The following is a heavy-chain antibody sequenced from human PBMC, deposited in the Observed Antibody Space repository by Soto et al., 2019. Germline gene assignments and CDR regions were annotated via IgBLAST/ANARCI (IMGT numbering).Heavy chain of an antibody. V-gene: IGHV5-51*01. CDR2: IYPGDSDT. D-gene: IGHD2-2*01. Sequence: PGESLKISCKGSGYNFTSYWIGWVRQMPGKGLEWMGIIYPGDSDTRYSPSFQGQVTISADKSISTASLQWSSLKASDTAMYYCARIPSYCTSTSCSSLKLKKGFDYWGQGTLVTVSS. CDR3: ARIPSYCTSTSCSSLKLKKGFDY. J-gene: IGHJ4*02. CDR1: GYNFTSYW.